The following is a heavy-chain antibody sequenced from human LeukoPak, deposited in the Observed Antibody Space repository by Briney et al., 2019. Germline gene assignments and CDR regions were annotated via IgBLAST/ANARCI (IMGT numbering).Heavy chain of an antibody. CDR2: MNPNSGNT. D-gene: IGHD3-3*01. CDR3: ARVRITIFGVVIYGMDV. J-gene: IGHJ6*02. CDR1: GYTFTSYD. V-gene: IGHV1-8*01. Sequence: ASVKLSCKASGYTFTSYDINWVRQATGPGLEWMGWMNPNSGNTGYAQKFQGRVTMTRNTSISTAYMELSSLRSEDTAVYYCARVRITIFGVVIYGMDVWGQGTTVTVSS.